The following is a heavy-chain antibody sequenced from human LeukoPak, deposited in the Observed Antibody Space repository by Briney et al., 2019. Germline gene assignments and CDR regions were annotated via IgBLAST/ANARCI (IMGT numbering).Heavy chain of an antibody. J-gene: IGHJ4*02. D-gene: IGHD6-13*01. CDR2: INHSGST. Sequence: SETLSLTCAVYGGSFSGYYWSWIRQPPGKGLEWIGEINHSGSTNYNPSLKSRVTISVDTSKNQFSLKLSSVTAADTAVYYCARSSSGSSWYYYWGQGTLVTVSS. CDR3: ARSSSGSSWYYY. V-gene: IGHV4-34*01. CDR1: GGSFSGYY.